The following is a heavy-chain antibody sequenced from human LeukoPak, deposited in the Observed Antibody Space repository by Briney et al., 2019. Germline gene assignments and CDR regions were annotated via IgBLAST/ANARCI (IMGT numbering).Heavy chain of an antibody. CDR3: ARGERGYSYGKGGYYYGMDV. CDR1: GGSISSGDYY. CDR2: IYYSGST. V-gene: IGHV4-30-4*02. Sequence: SETLSLTCTVSGGSISSGDYYWSWIRQPPGKGLEWIGYIYYSGSTYYNPSLKSQVTISVDTSKNQFSLKLSSVTAADTAVYYCARGERGYSYGKGGYYYGMDVWGQGTTVTVSS. D-gene: IGHD5-18*01. J-gene: IGHJ6*02.